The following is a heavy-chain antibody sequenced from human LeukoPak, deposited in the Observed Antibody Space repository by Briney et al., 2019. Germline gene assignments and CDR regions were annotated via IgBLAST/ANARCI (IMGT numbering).Heavy chain of an antibody. J-gene: IGHJ4*02. CDR3: ARRPRNSGTYDGPSGLDY. D-gene: IGHD1-26*01. Sequence: SETLSLTCTVSGESFSGYYWSWIRQTPRKGLEWVGEINHTGGTNYNPSLKSRVTISGDTSKNQFSLKLSSVTATDTAMYYCARRPRNSGTYDGPSGLDYWGQGTPVTVSS. V-gene: IGHV4-34*01. CDR2: INHTGGT. CDR1: GESFSGYY.